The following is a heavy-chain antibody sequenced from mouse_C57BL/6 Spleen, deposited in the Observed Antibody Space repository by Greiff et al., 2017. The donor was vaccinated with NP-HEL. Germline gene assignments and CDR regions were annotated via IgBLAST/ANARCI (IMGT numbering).Heavy chain of an antibody. Sequence: QVQLKQPGAELVKPGASVKLSCKASGYTFTSYWMHWVKQRPGQGLEWIGMIHPNSGSTNYNEKFKSKATLTVDKSSSTAYMQLSSLTSEDSAVYYCAREAQATSYAKDYWGQGTSVTVSS. V-gene: IGHV1-64*01. CDR2: IHPNSGST. CDR3: AREAQATSYAKDY. J-gene: IGHJ4*01. D-gene: IGHD3-2*02. CDR1: GYTFTSYW.